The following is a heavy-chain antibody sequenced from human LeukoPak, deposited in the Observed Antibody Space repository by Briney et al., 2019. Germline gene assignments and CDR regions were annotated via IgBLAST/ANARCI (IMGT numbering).Heavy chain of an antibody. CDR3: ATGLDYGGHFNYYGMDV. V-gene: IGHV4-59*06. CDR1: GGSISSYY. J-gene: IGHJ6*02. CDR2: IYYSGTT. Sequence: SETLSLTCTVSGGSISSYYWSWIRQDPGKGLEWIGCIYYSGTTYYNPSLKSRVTISVDTSKNQFSLKLSSVTAADTAVYYCATGLDYGGHFNYYGMDVWGQGTTVTVS. D-gene: IGHD4-23*01.